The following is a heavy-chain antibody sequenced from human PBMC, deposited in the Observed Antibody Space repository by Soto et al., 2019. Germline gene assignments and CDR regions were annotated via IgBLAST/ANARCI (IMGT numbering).Heavy chain of an antibody. D-gene: IGHD1-1*01. CDR3: ATGADTTHVRLG. J-gene: IGHJ4*02. CDR1: GFSFSSYA. V-gene: IGHV3-23*01. Sequence: EVHLLESGGALVQPGGSLRLSCAASGFSFSSYAMGWVRQAPGKGLEWVSSIDSGGTTFYADSVKGRFTISSDNSKSTQYLQMNSLRAEDTAVYYCATGADTTHVRLGWGQGTLVIVSS. CDR2: IDSGGTT.